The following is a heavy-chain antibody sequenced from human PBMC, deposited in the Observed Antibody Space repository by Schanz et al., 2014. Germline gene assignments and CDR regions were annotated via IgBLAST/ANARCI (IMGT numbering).Heavy chain of an antibody. V-gene: IGHV3-66*01. J-gene: IGHJ3*02. CDR3: AKGVGGGLLLGSTFDN. CDR2: IYSNGST. Sequence: EVHLVESGGGLVQPGGSLRLSCAASGFTVSSNYMSWVRQAPGKGLEWVSLIYSNGSTYYADSVKGRFIISRDNSKNTVYLEMNNVRVDDTAVYYCAKGVGGGLLLGSTFDNWGQGTMVTVTS. D-gene: IGHD3-16*01. CDR1: GFTVSSNY.